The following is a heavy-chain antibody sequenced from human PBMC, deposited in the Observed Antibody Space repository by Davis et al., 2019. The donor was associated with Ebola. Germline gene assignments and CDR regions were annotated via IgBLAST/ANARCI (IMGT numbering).Heavy chain of an antibody. CDR2: IKQDGSEK. V-gene: IGHV3-7*01. Sequence: GGSLRLSCAASGFTFSSYSMNWVRQAPGKGLEWVANIKQDGSEKYYVDSVKGRFTISRDNSKNTLYLQMNSLRAEDTAVYYCAREGVAVAGTDYWGQGTLVTVSS. CDR3: AREGVAVAGTDY. CDR1: GFTFSSYS. J-gene: IGHJ4*02. D-gene: IGHD6-19*01.